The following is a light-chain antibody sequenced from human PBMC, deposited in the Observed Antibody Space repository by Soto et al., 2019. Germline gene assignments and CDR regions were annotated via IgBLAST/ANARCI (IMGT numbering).Light chain of an antibody. Sequence: DLVLSQSPDSLAASLGERATINCKSSQSLLYDSNNKNYLAWYQQKPGQPPKLLIYWASMRESGVPDRFSGSGSGTDFTLTITSLQAEDVAVYYCQQYYSLPLTFGGGTKVDIK. V-gene: IGKV4-1*01. CDR3: QQYYSLPLT. CDR2: WAS. J-gene: IGKJ4*01. CDR1: QSLLYDSNNKNY.